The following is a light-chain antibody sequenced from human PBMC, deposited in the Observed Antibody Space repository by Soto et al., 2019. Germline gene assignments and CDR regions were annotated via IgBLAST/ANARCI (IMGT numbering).Light chain of an antibody. J-gene: IGLJ1*01. Sequence: QPVLTQPPSVSGSPGQSVTISCTGTSSDVGRYDRVSWYQQPPGTAPKLMIYEVTNRPSGVPDRFSGSKSGNTASLTISGLQAEDEADYYCSSLTSSSTYVFGTGTKLTVL. CDR3: SSLTSSSTYV. V-gene: IGLV2-18*02. CDR1: SSDVGRYDR. CDR2: EVT.